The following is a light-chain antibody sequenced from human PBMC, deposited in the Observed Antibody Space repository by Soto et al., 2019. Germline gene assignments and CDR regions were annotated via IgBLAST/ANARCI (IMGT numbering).Light chain of an antibody. V-gene: IGLV2-11*01. CDR3: CSSAGTYTSV. CDR1: SSDGGGYNY. CDR2: DVS. J-gene: IGLJ3*02. Sequence: QSALTQPRSVSGSPGQSVTISCTGTSSDGGGYNYVSWYQQHPGKAPKLMIYDVSKRPSGVPDRFSGSKSGNTASLTISGRQAEDEADYYCCSSAGTYTSVFGGGTKLTVL.